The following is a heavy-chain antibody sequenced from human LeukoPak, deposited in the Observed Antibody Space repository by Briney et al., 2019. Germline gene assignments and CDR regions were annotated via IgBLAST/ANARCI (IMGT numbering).Heavy chain of an antibody. J-gene: IGHJ5*02. CDR3: ARDDCTNGVCSNWFDP. V-gene: IGHV4-38-2*02. Sequence: SETLSLTCTVSGYPISSGYYWGWIRQPPGKGLEWIGSIYHSGSTYYNPSLKSRVTISVDTSKNQFSLKLSSVTAADTAVYYCARDDCTNGVCSNWFDPWGQGTLVTVSS. CDR2: IYHSGST. D-gene: IGHD2-8*01. CDR1: GYPISSGYY.